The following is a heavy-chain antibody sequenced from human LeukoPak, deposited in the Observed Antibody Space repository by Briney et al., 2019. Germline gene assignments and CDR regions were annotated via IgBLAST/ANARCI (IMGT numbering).Heavy chain of an antibody. J-gene: IGHJ4*02. CDR1: GFTFSSYG. D-gene: IGHD1-14*01. CDR2: IWYDGSNK. Sequence: GGSLRLSCAASGFTFSSYGMHWVRQAPGKGLEWVAAIWYDGSNKYYADSVKGRFTISRDNSKNTLYLQMGSLRAEDMAVYYCARGRRLWEPLDYWGQGTLVTVSS. V-gene: IGHV3-33*01. CDR3: ARGRRLWEPLDY.